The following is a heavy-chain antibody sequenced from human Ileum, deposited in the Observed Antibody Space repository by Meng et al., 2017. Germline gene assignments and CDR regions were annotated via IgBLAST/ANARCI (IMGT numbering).Heavy chain of an antibody. J-gene: IGHJ4*02. CDR1: GGSISSGDYY. CDR3: ARDRDSSGYYPY. CDR2: IYYGGST. V-gene: IGHV4-30-4*01. D-gene: IGHD3-22*01. Sequence: QVQLQESGPGLVKPSQTLSFTCTVSGGSISSGDYYWSWIRQPPGKGLEWIGYIYYGGSTYYNPSLKSRLTISVDTSKNQFSLKLSSVTAADTAVYYCARDRDSSGYYPYWGQGTLVTVSS.